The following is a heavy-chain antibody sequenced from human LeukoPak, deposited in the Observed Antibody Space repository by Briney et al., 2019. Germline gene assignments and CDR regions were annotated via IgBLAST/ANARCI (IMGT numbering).Heavy chain of an antibody. J-gene: IGHJ4*02. D-gene: IGHD2-2*01. CDR2: IQYDGSIE. V-gene: IGHV3-33*01. CDR3: ARDSCGSPSCFDY. CDR1: GFTFSSYG. Sequence: PGGSLRLSCTASGFTFSSYGMHWPPQPPARGPARVAAIQYDGSIEYYADSVKGRFTISRDQSKNTLFLQVNSLRAEDTAVYYCARDSCGSPSCFDYWGQGTLVTVSS.